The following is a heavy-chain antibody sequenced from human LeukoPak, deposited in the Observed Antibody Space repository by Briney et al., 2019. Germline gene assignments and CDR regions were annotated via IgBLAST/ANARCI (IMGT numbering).Heavy chain of an antibody. CDR3: ARAFTMVRGPGYYFDY. V-gene: IGHV1-2*02. J-gene: IGHJ4*02. D-gene: IGHD3-10*01. CDR1: GYTFTGYY. CDR2: INPNSGGT. Sequence: ASVKVSCKASGYTFTGYYMHWVRQAPGQGVEWMGWINPNSGGTNYAQKFQGRVTMTRDTSISTAYMELSRLRSDDTAVYYCARAFTMVRGPGYYFDYWGQGTLVTVSS.